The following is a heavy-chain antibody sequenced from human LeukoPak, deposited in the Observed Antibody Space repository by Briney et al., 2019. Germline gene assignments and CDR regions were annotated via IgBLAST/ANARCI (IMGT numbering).Heavy chain of an antibody. Sequence: SETLSLTCTVSGGSFSGYYWSWIRQPPGKGLEYIGYIFDSGRTNYNPSLQSRLTLSLDTSKNQFSLNLSSVTAADTAVYYCARDYAHDYGTYFDFWGQGILVTVSS. CDR2: IFDSGRT. CDR3: ARDYAHDYGTYFDF. J-gene: IGHJ4*02. D-gene: IGHD4-17*01. CDR1: GGSFSGYY. V-gene: IGHV4-59*01.